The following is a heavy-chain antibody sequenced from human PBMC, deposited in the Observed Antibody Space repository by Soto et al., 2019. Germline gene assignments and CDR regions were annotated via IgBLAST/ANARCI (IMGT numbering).Heavy chain of an antibody. D-gene: IGHD2-21*02. V-gene: IGHV1-69*13. J-gene: IGHJ4*02. CDR1: GGTFSSYA. Sequence: ASVKVSCKASGGTFSSYAISWVRQAPGQGLEWMGGIIPIFGTANYAQKFQGRVTITADESTSTAYMELSSLRSEDTAVYYCARDPLAYCGGDCYSYFDYWGQGTLVTVS. CDR3: ARDPLAYCGGDCYSYFDY. CDR2: IIPIFGTA.